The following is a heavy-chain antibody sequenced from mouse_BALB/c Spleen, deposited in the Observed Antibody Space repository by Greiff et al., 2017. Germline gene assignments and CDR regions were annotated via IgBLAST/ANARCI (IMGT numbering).Heavy chain of an antibody. CDR1: GYTFTSYW. J-gene: IGHJ2*01. V-gene: IGHV1S81*02. CDR2: INPSNGRT. Sequence: QVQLQQPGAELVKPGASVKLSCKASGYTFTSYWMHWVKQRPGQGLEWIGEINPSNGRTNYNEKFKSKATLTVDKSSSTAYMQLSSLTSEDSAVYYCARYDERLDDWGQGTTLTVSS. CDR3: ARYDERLDD. D-gene: IGHD2-12*01.